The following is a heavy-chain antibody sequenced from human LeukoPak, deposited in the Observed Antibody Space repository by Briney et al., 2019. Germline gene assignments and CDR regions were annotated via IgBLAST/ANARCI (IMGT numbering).Heavy chain of an antibody. V-gene: IGHV4-59*08. CDR3: ANSIDFDYGDYYFDY. CDR2: IHYSGST. Sequence: PSETLSLTCTVSGGSISSYYWSWIRQPPGKGREWIGYIHYSGSTHYNPSLKSRVTISVDTSKNQFSLKLSSVTAADPAVYYCANSIDFDYGDYYFDYWGQGALVTISS. CDR1: GGSISSYY. D-gene: IGHD4-17*01. J-gene: IGHJ4*02.